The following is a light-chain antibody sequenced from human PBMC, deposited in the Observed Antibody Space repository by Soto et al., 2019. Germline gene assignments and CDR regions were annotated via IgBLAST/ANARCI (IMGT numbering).Light chain of an antibody. CDR1: SSDVGGYNY. Sequence: QSALTQPPSASGSPGQSVTISCTGTSSDVGGYNYVSWYQQHPGKAPKVMIYEVSQRPSGVHDRFSGSKSGNTASLTVSGLQTEDEADYYCSSYAGSNNLVFGGGTKLTVL. CDR3: SSYAGSNNLV. CDR2: EVS. V-gene: IGLV2-8*01. J-gene: IGLJ2*01.